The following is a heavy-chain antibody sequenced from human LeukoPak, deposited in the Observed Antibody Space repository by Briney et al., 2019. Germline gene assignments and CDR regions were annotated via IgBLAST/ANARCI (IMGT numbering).Heavy chain of an antibody. D-gene: IGHD3-10*01. Sequence: WGSLRLSCAASGFIFSNYAMHWVRQAPGKGLEWVAVTSSDLNVKLYADSVKGRFTISRDNSRSTLYLQMNSLRPEDTAIYYCAREGYYGSGSPPSLYFDYWGQGTLVTVSS. CDR1: GFIFSNYA. CDR2: TSSDLNVK. V-gene: IGHV3-30-3*01. J-gene: IGHJ4*02. CDR3: AREGYYGSGSPPSLYFDY.